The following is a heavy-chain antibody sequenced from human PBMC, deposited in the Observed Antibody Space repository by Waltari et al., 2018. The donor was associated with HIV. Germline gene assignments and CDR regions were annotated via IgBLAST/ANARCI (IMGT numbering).Heavy chain of an antibody. CDR2: INSDGSST. V-gene: IGHV3-74*01. D-gene: IGHD3-22*01. J-gene: IGHJ4*02. Sequence: EVQLVESGGGLVQPGGSLRLSCAASGFTFSRYWMHWVRQVPGKGLVWVSRINSDGSSTNYADSVKGRFTISRDNAKNTLYLQMNSLRVEDTAVYYCARATHGEYYDSSGQDYWGQGTLVTVSS. CDR1: GFTFSRYW. CDR3: ARATHGEYYDSSGQDY.